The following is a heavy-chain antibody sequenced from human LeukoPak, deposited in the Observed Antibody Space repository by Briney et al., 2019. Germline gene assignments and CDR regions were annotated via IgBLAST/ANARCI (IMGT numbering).Heavy chain of an antibody. CDR1: GFTFSSYS. CDR2: ISSSSSYI. CDR3: ARAFPTVTEGDY. J-gene: IGHJ4*02. Sequence: GGSLRLSCAASGFTFSSYSMNWVRQAPGKGLEWVSSISSSSSYIYYADSVKGRFTISRDNAKNSLYLQMNSLRAEDTAVYYCARAFPTVTEGDYWGQGTLVTVSS. V-gene: IGHV3-21*01. D-gene: IGHD4-17*01.